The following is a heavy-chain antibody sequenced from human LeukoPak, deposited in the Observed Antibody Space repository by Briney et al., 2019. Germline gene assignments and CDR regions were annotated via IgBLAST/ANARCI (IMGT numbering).Heavy chain of an antibody. J-gene: IGHJ4*02. CDR3: ARHSPWVMVHDYFDY. V-gene: IGHV4-34*01. CDR1: GEALHGHY. D-gene: IGHD3-10*01. CDR2: GDDRGGT. Sequence: SETLSLTCAVYGEALHGHYWSWIRQSPGKGLEWLGEGDDRGGTKYNPSFKSRVTISVDTSKNQFSLKLSSVTAADTAVYYCARHSPWVMVHDYFDYWGQGTLVTVSS.